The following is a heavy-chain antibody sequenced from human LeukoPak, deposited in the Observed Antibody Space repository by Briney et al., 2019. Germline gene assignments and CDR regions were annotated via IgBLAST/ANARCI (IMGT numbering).Heavy chain of an antibody. CDR1: GFTLNTYF. J-gene: IGHJ4*02. Sequence: GGSLRLSCAASGFTLNTYFMSWVREAPGGGLEGVSSMGGSGSSTYYADTVKGRFTISRDNSKDTLYLRMNSLRAEDTAVYYCATARGYSSEYKWGQGTLVTVSS. D-gene: IGHD6-19*01. CDR2: MGGSGSST. V-gene: IGHV3-23*01. CDR3: ATARGYSSEYK.